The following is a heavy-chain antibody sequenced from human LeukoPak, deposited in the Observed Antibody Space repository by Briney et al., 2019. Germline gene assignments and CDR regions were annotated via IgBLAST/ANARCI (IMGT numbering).Heavy chain of an antibody. V-gene: IGHV3-21*05. CDR1: GFTFSSYS. CDR2: ISSSSSYI. Sequence: GGSLRLSCAASGFTFSSYSMNWVRQAPGKGLEWVSYISSSSSYIYYADSVKGRFTISRDNAKNSLYLQMNSLRAEDTAVYYCARGEHSSSFHYWGQGTLVTVSS. D-gene: IGHD6-6*01. CDR3: ARGEHSSSFHY. J-gene: IGHJ4*02.